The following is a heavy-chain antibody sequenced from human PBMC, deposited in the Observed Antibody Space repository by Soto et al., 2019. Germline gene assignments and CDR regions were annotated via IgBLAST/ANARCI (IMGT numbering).Heavy chain of an antibody. CDR3: AKTTAGGQHFDC. CDR2: ISGSGTTP. Sequence: WGSLRLSCAASGVNFNTYWMYWVRQAPGKGLEWVSTISGSGTTPHYADSVKGRFTISRDNSKNTLYLQMSSLRADDTASYYCAKTTAGGQHFDCWGQGTLVTVSS. D-gene: IGHD5-18*01. CDR1: GVNFNTYW. J-gene: IGHJ4*02. V-gene: IGHV3-23*01.